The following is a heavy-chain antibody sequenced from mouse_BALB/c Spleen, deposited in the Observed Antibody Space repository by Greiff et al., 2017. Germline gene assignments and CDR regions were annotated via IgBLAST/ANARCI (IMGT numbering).Heavy chain of an antibody. V-gene: IGHV1-5*01. CDR3: TREYVPEYYGSSYDAMDY. CDR1: GYTFTSYC. CDR2: IYPGNSDT. Sequence: VQLQQSGTVLARPGASVKMSCKASGYTFTSYCMHWVKQRPGQGLEWIGAIYPGNSDTSYNQKFKGKAKLTAVTSTSTAYMELSSLTNEDSAVYYCTREYVPEYYGSSYDAMDYWGQGTSVTVSS. J-gene: IGHJ4*01. D-gene: IGHD1-1*01.